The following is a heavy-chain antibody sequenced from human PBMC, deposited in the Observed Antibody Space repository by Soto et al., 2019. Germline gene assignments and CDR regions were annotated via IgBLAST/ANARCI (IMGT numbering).Heavy chain of an antibody. CDR3: GGSSWLNWFDP. J-gene: IGHJ5*02. V-gene: IGHV3-48*02. D-gene: IGHD6-13*01. CDR1: GFTFSSYS. CDR2: ISSSSSTI. Sequence: EVQLVESGGGLVQPGGSLRLSCAASGFTFSSYSMNWVRQAPGKGLEWVSYISSSSSTIYYADSVKGRFTISRDNAKNSLYLQMNGLRDEDTAVYYCGGSSWLNWFDPWGQGTLVTVSS.